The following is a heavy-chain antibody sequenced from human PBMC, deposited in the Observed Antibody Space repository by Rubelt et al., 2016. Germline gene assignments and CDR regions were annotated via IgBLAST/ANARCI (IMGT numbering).Heavy chain of an antibody. CDR3: ARDRGGATSDF. CDR1: GDSISSGSYQ. J-gene: IGHJ2*01. CDR2: IHQSGTT. Sequence: QLQLQESGPGLVRPSETLPLTCTVSGDSISSGSYQWGWIRQPPGKGLEWIANIHQSGTTNYNPSLKSRVTISLDTSNNQLSLRLSSVTAADTAVYYCARDRGGATSDFWGRGTLVTVSS. V-gene: IGHV4-39*07. D-gene: IGHD3-10*01.